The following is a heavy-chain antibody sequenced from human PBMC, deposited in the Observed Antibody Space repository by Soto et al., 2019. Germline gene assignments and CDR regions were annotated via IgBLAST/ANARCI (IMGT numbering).Heavy chain of an antibody. CDR3: AGIMGVNPD. CDR2: VSSDGSNT. D-gene: IGHD3-10*01. CDR1: GFIFSDYA. V-gene: IGHV3-30-3*01. Sequence: QVYLVESGGGVVQPGRSLRLSCAASGFIFSDYALNWVRQAPGKGLEWVAVVSSDGSNTFYADSVKGRFSISRDNSKNILYLQMNSLTPEDTAVYYCAGIMGVNPDWGQGTLVTVSS. J-gene: IGHJ4*02.